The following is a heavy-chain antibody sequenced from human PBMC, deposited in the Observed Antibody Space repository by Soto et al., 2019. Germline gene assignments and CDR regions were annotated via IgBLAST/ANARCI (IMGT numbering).Heavy chain of an antibody. CDR3: ARGTWELGYY. D-gene: IGHD1-26*01. Sequence: ASVTVSCKASGYTFTSYDINWVRQATGQGLEWMGWMNPNSGNTGYAQKFQGRVTMTTDTSTSTAYMELRSLRSDDTAVYYCARGTWELGYYWGQGTLVTVSS. CDR1: GYTFTSYD. V-gene: IGHV1-8*01. CDR2: MNPNSGNT. J-gene: IGHJ4*02.